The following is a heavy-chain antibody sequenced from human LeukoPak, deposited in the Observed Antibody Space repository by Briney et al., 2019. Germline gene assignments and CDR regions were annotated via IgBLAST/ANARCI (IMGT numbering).Heavy chain of an antibody. CDR3: VRDGTGWYYFDF. Sequence: QTLPLTCAISGDSVSSNSAAWNWIRQSPSRGLEWLGRTHYRSKWYNEYAVSVKSRMTINPDTSKNQFSLQLNSVTPEDTAVYYCVRDGTGWYYFDFWGQGILVPVSS. J-gene: IGHJ4*02. D-gene: IGHD6-19*01. CDR1: GDSVSSNSAA. CDR2: THYRSKWYN. V-gene: IGHV6-1*01.